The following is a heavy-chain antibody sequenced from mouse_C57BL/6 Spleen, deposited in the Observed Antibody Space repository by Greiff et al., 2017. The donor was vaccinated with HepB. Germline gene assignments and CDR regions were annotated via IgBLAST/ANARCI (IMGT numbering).Heavy chain of an antibody. CDR2: ISDGGSYT. CDR3: ARVTTVVAYYFDY. CDR1: GFTFSSYA. J-gene: IGHJ2*01. D-gene: IGHD1-1*01. V-gene: IGHV5-4*01. Sequence: VQLKESGGGLVKPGGSLKLSCAASGFTFSSYAMSWVRQTPEKRLEWVATISDGGSYTYYPDNVKGRFTISRDNAKNNLYLQMSHLKSEDTAMYYCARVTTVVAYYFDYWGQGTTLTVSS.